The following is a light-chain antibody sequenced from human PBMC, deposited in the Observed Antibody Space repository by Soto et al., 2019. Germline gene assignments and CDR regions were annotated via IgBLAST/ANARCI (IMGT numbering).Light chain of an antibody. V-gene: IGLV2-11*01. Sequence: QSALTQPGSVSGSPGQSVTISCTGTSSDVGAYNFASWYQQRPGTAPRLIIYDVNKRPSGVPDRFSGSKSGNTASLTISGLQAEDEADYYCCSYAGNSKYVFGSGTKVTAL. CDR2: DVN. CDR3: CSYAGNSKYV. J-gene: IGLJ1*01. CDR1: SSDVGAYNF.